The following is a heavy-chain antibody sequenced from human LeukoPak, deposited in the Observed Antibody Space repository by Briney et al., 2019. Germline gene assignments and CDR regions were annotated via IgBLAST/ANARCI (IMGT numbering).Heavy chain of an antibody. CDR3: ARLVTRGYSYGHYYYYGMDV. V-gene: IGHV3-53*01. Sequence: GGSLRLSCAASGFTFSSYAMSWVRQAPGKGLEWVSVIYSGGSTYYADSVKGRFTISRDNSKNTLYLQMNSLRAEDTAVYYCARLVTRGYSYGHYYYYGMDVWGQGTTVTVSS. CDR1: GFTFSSYA. CDR2: IYSGGST. J-gene: IGHJ6*02. D-gene: IGHD5-18*01.